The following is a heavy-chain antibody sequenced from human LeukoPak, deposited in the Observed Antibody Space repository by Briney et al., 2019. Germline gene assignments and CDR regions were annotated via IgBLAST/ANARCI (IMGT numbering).Heavy chain of an antibody. J-gene: IGHJ4*02. V-gene: IGHV4-38-2*02. CDR1: GFSISSGHY. CDR2: ISHSGTT. CDR3: ARTSGRGTIDPGTSGYITF. Sequence: SETLSLTCTVSGFSISSGHYWGWTRQPPGKGLEWIASISHSGTTFYNPSLKSRVTISVDTSKNQFSLTVTSVTAADTAVYYCARTSGRGTIDPGTSGYITFWGQGSLVTVSS. D-gene: IGHD3-22*01.